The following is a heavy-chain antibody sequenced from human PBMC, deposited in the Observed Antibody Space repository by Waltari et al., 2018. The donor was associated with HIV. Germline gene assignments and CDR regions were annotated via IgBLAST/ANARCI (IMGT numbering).Heavy chain of an antibody. J-gene: IGHJ5*02. CDR1: GFTFNNYG. CDR2: KWDDGSKK. V-gene: IGHV3-33*01. CDR3: ARVTGNTEGSWFDP. Sequence: QVQLVESGGGVVQPAKSLRLSCAASGFTFNNYGMVWVRQAPGKGLEWVGVKWDDGSKKYYADSVKGRFTISKDNSKNTLHLQMNSLRAEDTAVYYCARVTGNTEGSWFDPWGQGTLVTVSS. D-gene: IGHD1-7*01.